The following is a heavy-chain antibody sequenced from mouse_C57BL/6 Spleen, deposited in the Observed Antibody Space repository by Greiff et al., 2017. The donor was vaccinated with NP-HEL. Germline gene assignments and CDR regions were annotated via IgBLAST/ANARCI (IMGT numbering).Heavy chain of an antibody. CDR3: ARDYYGSRTLY. V-gene: IGHV1-66*01. CDR2: IYPGSGNT. J-gene: IGHJ2*01. CDR1: GYSFTSYY. D-gene: IGHD1-1*01. Sequence: VQLQQSGPELVKPGASVKISCKASGYSFTSYYIHWVKQRPGQGLEWIGWIYPGSGNTKYNEKFKGKATLTADTSSSTAYMQLSSLTSEDSAVYYCARDYYGSRTLYWGQGTTLTVSS.